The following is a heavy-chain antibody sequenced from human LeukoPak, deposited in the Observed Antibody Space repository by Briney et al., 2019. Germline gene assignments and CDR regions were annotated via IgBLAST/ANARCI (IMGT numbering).Heavy chain of an antibody. CDR2: ISWNSGSI. CDR3: GRSGSYYNEFDY. Sequence: GGSLRLSCAASGFTFDDYVMHWVRQAPGKGLEWVSGISWNSGSIGYADSVKGRFTISRDNAKNSLYLQMNSLRAEDAALYYCGRSGSYYNEFDYWGQGTLVTVSS. V-gene: IGHV3-9*01. CDR1: GFTFDDYV. J-gene: IGHJ4*02. D-gene: IGHD3-10*01.